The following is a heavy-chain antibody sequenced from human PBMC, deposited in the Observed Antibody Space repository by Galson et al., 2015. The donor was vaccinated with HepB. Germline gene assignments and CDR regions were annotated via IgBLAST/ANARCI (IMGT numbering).Heavy chain of an antibody. Sequence: SVKVSCKASGYSFVTYAISWLRQAPGQRLEWMGWINAANVNPRYSQKFQGRVTITTDTSADTAYMELASLRSEDTAVYHCARGLGIAGYFDLWGRGTLVTVSS. D-gene: IGHD7-27*01. CDR3: ARGLGIAGYFDL. CDR2: INAANVNP. CDR1: GYSFVTYA. V-gene: IGHV1-3*01. J-gene: IGHJ2*01.